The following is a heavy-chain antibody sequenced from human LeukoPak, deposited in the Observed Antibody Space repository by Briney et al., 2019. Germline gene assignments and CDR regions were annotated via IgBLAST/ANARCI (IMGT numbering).Heavy chain of an antibody. J-gene: IGHJ4*02. D-gene: IGHD6-13*01. Sequence: ASVRVSSMASGYTFTSYYMHGVRHAPGQGLEWMGLINPRGGSTSYAQKCHGRVTMTTDTSTCTVYMEQCSLRSEDPAVYYCARGDSSSREGIAAVIDYWGQGTLVTVPS. CDR3: ARGDSSSREGIAAVIDY. CDR2: INPRGGST. CDR1: GYTFTSYY. V-gene: IGHV1-46*01.